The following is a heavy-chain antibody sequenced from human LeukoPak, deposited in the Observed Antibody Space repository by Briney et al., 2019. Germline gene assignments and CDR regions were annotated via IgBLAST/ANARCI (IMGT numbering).Heavy chain of an antibody. CDR3: ARHLSSGYYYHDDFDI. J-gene: IGHJ3*02. CDR2: IYYSGRY. V-gene: IGHV4-39*01. Sequence: SETLSLTCTFAGGSTSSSSYCWGWIRQPPGEWLEWIGSIYYSGRYYYKPYLKGRVTTSVDTSKHQFSLKLSSVTAADTAVYYYARHLSSGYYYHDDFDIWREGTMLTVSS. D-gene: IGHD3-22*01. CDR1: GGSTSSSSYC.